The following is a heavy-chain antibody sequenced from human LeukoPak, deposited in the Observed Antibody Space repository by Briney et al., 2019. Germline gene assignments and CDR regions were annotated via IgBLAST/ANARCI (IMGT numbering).Heavy chain of an antibody. V-gene: IGHV4-30-4*01. CDR3: ARAKDGTMVRGVIDY. CDR2: IYYSGST. CDR1: GGSISSGDYY. D-gene: IGHD3-10*01. Sequence: SQTLSLTCTVSGGSISSGDYYWSWIRQPPGKGLEWIGYIYYSGSTYYNPSLKSRVTISVGTSKNQFSLKLSSVTAADTAVYYCARAKDGTMVRGVIDYWGQGTLVTVSS. J-gene: IGHJ4*02.